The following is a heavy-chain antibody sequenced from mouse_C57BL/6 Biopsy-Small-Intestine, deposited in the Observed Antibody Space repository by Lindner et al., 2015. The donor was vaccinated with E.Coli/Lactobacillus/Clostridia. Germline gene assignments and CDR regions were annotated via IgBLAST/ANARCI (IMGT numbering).Heavy chain of an antibody. Sequence: SVKVSCKASGYIFTTFGIYWVRQAPGQGLEWMGWSSPYNDDTYYAQRFQGRVTMTTDASTNTAIMELRSLTSDDTAMYYCARGGEKDGIDNWGQGTLVTVSS. J-gene: IGHJ4*01. CDR2: SSPYNDDT. CDR3: ARGGEKDGIDN. V-gene: IGHV1-14*01. CDR1: GYIFTTFG.